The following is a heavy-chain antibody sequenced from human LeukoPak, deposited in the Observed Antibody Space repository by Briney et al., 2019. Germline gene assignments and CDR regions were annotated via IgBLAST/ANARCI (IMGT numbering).Heavy chain of an antibody. CDR3: ARDSMAYGIHDY. Sequence: GGSLRLSCAASGFTFSSYSMNWVRQAPGKGLEWVSSISSSSSYIYYADSVKGRFTISRDNAKNSLYLQMSSLRAEDTAVYYCARDSMAYGIHDYWGQGTLVTVSS. D-gene: IGHD1-14*01. CDR2: ISSSSSYI. J-gene: IGHJ4*02. CDR1: GFTFSSYS. V-gene: IGHV3-21*01.